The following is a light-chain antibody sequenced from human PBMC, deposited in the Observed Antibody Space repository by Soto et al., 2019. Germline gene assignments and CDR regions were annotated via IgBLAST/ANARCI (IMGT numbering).Light chain of an antibody. CDR1: QTINKN. CDR2: SAS. Sequence: DIQMTQSPSSLSASVGDRVTITSRASQTINKNLNWYQQKPGQAPNLLIYSASDFQSGVPSRFSGSGSGTDFALTISGLQPEDFATYYCQLSFRTPYTFGQGTDLEI. V-gene: IGKV1-39*01. J-gene: IGKJ2*01. CDR3: QLSFRTPYT.